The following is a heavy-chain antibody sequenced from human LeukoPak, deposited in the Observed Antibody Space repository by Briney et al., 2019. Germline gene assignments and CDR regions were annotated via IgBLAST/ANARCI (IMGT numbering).Heavy chain of an antibody. CDR3: ARESYDSLDY. D-gene: IGHD3-10*01. CDR2: INNGGGT. J-gene: IGHJ4*02. V-gene: IGHV3-66*01. CDR1: GFTISGIC. Sequence: GGSLRLSCAASGFTISGICVTWVRQAPGKGLEWVSVINNGGGTYYADSVRGRFTISRDNSKNTLSLQMNSLRAEDTAVYYCARESYDSLDYWGQGTLVTVSS.